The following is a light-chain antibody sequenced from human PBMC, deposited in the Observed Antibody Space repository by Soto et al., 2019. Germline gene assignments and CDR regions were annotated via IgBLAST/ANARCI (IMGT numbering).Light chain of an antibody. J-gene: IGKJ1*01. CDR1: QSVSSSY. Sequence: EIVLTQSPGTLSLSPGERSTLSCRASQSVSSSYLAWYQQKPGQAPRLLIYGASSRATGIPDRFSGSGSGTDFTLTISRLEAEDFAVYYCQQYGSSLWTFGQGTTGDIK. CDR2: GAS. CDR3: QQYGSSLWT. V-gene: IGKV3-20*01.